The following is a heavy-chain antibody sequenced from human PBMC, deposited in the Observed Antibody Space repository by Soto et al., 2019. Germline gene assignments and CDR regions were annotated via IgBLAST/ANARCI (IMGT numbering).Heavy chain of an antibody. V-gene: IGHV4-30-4*01. D-gene: IGHD2-15*01. Sequence: SETLSLTCPFSGFSISSGDYYWSWIRQPPGKGLEWIGYIYYSGSTYYNPSLKSRVTISVDTSKNQFSLKLSSVTAADTAVYYCARETPVLFYFDYWGQGTLVTVSS. CDR3: ARETPVLFYFDY. CDR1: GFSISSGDYY. CDR2: IYYSGST. J-gene: IGHJ4*02.